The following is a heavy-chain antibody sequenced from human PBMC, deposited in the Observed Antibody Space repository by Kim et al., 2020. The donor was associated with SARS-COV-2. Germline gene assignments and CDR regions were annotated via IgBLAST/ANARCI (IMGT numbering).Heavy chain of an antibody. Sequence: GGSLRLSCAASGFTFSDYYMSWIRQAPGKGLEWVSYISSSGSTIYYADSVKGRFTISRDNAKNSLYLQMNSLRAEDTAVYYCARRSVFVLVVYAIPYFDYWGRGTLVTVSS. CDR3: ARRSVFVLVVYAIPYFDY. CDR2: ISSSGSTI. V-gene: IGHV3-11*01. J-gene: IGHJ4*02. CDR1: GFTFSDYY. D-gene: IGHD2-8*01.